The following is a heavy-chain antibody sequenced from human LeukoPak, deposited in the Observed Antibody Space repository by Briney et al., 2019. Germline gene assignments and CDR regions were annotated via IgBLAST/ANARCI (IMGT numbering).Heavy chain of an antibody. D-gene: IGHD1-7*01. J-gene: IGHJ3*01. V-gene: IGHV3-23*01. CDR1: GFTFSTSA. Sequence: GGSLRLSCAASGFTFSTSAMNWVRQGPGKGLEWVAVISDSGGITYYADSLKGRFTISRDNSKNTLYLQMNSLRAEDTAVYYCAKDIVPNYGSTFDFWGQGTMVTVSS. CDR3: AKDIVPNYGSTFDF. CDR2: ISDSGGIT.